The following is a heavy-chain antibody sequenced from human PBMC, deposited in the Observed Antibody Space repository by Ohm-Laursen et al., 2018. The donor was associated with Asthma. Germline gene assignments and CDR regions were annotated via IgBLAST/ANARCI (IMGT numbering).Heavy chain of an antibody. J-gene: IGHJ4*02. CDR2: IYYSGST. CDR3: ARNTYYYDSSGYLKSHFDY. D-gene: IGHD3-22*01. V-gene: IGHV4-31*11. CDR1: SGSISSGGYY. Sequence: TLSLTCAVSSGSISSGGYYWSWIRQHPGKGLEWIGYIYYSGSTYYNPSLKSRVTISVDTSKNQFSLKLSSVTAADTAVYYCARNTYYYDSSGYLKSHFDYWGQGTLVTVSS.